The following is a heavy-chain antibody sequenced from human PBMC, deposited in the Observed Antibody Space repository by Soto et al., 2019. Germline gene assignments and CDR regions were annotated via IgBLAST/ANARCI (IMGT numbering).Heavy chain of an antibody. CDR2: MRGRSKKFAT. CDR3: TGRGGESLQDI. CDR1: GFNFSDSA. D-gene: IGHD4-17*01. Sequence: EVQLVESGGGLVQPGGSLKVSCAGLGFNFSDSALHWVRQPSGKGLEWVGRMRGRSKKFATSYATSVRGRFSLSRDDSKKTAYLQMNSLRDDDTGVYFCTGRGGESLQDIWGQGTLVTVSS. J-gene: IGHJ4*02. V-gene: IGHV3-73*01.